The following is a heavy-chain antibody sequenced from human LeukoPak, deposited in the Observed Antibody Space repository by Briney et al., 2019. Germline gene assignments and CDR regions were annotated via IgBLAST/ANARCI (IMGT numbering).Heavy chain of an antibody. Sequence: SETLSLTCTVSGDSVSSSSYYWGWIRQPPGRGLECIGSSYYSESTYYNPSLKSRVTISVDTSKNQFSLKLSSVTAADTAVYYCAGSYCSSSNCYTGGFDYWGQGTLVTVSS. J-gene: IGHJ4*02. CDR2: SYYSEST. D-gene: IGHD2-2*02. CDR1: GDSVSSSSYY. CDR3: AGSYCSSSNCYTGGFDY. V-gene: IGHV4-39*01.